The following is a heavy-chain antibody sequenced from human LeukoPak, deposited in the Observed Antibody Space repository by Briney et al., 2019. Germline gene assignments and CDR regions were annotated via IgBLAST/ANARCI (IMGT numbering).Heavy chain of an antibody. V-gene: IGHV4-34*01. CDR2: INHSGST. D-gene: IGHD2-2*02. J-gene: IGHJ6*03. CDR3: ARGRARYCSSTSCYRYYYYMDV. CDR1: GGSFSGYY. Sequence: SETLSLTCAVYGGSFSGYYWSWIRQPPGKGLEWIGEINHSGSTNYNPSLKSRVTISVDTSKSQFSLKLSSVTAADTAVYYCARGRARYCSSTSCYRYYYYMDVWGKGTTVTVSS.